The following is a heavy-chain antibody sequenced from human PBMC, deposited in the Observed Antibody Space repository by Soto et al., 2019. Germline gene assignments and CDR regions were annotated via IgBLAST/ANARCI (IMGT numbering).Heavy chain of an antibody. CDR1: GFIFTNHG. CDR2: IWFDGSNK. D-gene: IGHD3-10*01. CDR3: ARDSSASGSHAGWFDP. V-gene: IGHV3-33*01. Sequence: QVQLVESGGGVVQPGRSLRLSCAASGFIFTNHGWHWVRQAPGKGLEWVAMIWFDGSNKYYADSVKGRFTISRDDSKNTLYLQMNSLRTEDTAVYYCARDSSASGSHAGWFDPWGQGTLVTVSS. J-gene: IGHJ5*02.